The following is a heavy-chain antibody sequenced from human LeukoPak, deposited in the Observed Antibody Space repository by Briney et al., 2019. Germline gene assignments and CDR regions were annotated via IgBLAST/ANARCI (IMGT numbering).Heavy chain of an antibody. CDR1: GFTFNYFA. CDR3: AKKKVGYYFDY. D-gene: IGHD1-26*01. J-gene: IGHJ4*02. V-gene: IGHV3-30*18. CDR2: ISYDGSNK. Sequence: PGRSLRLSCAGSGFTFNYFAIHWVRQAPGKGLEWVAVISYDGSNKYYADSVKGRFTISRDNSKNTLYLQMNSLRAEDTAVYYCAKKKVGYYFDYWGQGTLVTVSS.